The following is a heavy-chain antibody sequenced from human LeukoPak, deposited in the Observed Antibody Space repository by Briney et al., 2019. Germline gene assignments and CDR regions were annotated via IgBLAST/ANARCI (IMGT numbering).Heavy chain of an antibody. CDR1: WYNLTRFY. V-gene: IGHV1-2*02. D-gene: IGHD3-10*01. J-gene: IGHJ4*02. CDR2: VNPHKGGP. CDR3: ARGPYVLLWFGELVQSETGRDY. Sequence: APVEGSCKGFWYNLTRFYIHRGGQAPGQRGEWVGWVNPHKGGPNYAQKFRGRVTMTRDTSISTAYMELSRLRSDDTAVYYCARGPYVLLWFGELVQSETGRDYWGQGTLVTVSS.